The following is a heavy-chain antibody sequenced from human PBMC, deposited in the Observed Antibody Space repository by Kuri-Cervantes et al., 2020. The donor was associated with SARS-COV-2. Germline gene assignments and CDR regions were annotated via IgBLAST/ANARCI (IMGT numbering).Heavy chain of an antibody. CDR3: ATERNPGYSSSWGLFDY. V-gene: IGHV1-3*01. D-gene: IGHD6-13*01. CDR1: GYTFTSYY. CDR2: INAGNGNT. J-gene: IGHJ4*02. Sequence: ASVQVSCRASGYTFTSYYVHWVRQAPGQRLEWMGWINAGNGNTKYSQKFQGRVTITRDTSASTAYMELSSLRSEDTAVYYCATERNPGYSSSWGLFDYWGQGTLVTVSS.